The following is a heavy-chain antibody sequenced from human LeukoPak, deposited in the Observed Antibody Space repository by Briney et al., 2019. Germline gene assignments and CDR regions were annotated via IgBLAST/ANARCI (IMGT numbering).Heavy chain of an antibody. D-gene: IGHD6-19*01. Sequence: ASVKVSCKASGYSFTHYALHWVRQAPGQRLEWMGCIDGDNGRTQYSQKFRDRITITRDTSANTAYIEVGSLRFEDTAVYFCVRGGPNPGGWILDNWGQGTLVTVSS. CDR2: IDGDNGRT. V-gene: IGHV1-3*01. CDR3: VRGGPNPGGWILDN. CDR1: GYSFTHYA. J-gene: IGHJ4*02.